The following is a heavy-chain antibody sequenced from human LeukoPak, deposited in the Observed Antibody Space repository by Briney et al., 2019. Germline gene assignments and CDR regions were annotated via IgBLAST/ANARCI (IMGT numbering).Heavy chain of an antibody. J-gene: IGHJ4*02. Sequence: ASETLSLTCAVYGGSLSGYYWSWIRQPPGKGLEWIGEINHSGSTNYNPSLKSRVTISVDTSKDQFSLKLSSVTAADTAVYYCARGPLDTAVATYYFDYWAQGTLVTVSS. CDR1: GGSLSGYY. CDR2: INHSGST. V-gene: IGHV4-34*01. CDR3: ARGPLDTAVATYYFDY. D-gene: IGHD5-18*01.